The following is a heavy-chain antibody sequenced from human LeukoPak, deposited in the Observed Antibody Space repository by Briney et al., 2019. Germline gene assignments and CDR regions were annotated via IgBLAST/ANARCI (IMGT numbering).Heavy chain of an antibody. J-gene: IGHJ5*02. CDR3: AKLSTFGDLSRVRFDP. CDR2: ISGSGGTT. Sequence: GGSLRLSCAVAGFTFRTYAMSWVRQAPGKGLEWVSAISGSGGTTYYADSVKGRFTISRDNSKNTLYLQMNSLRAEDTAVYYCAKLSTFGDLSRVRFDPWGQGTLVTVSS. D-gene: IGHD3-10*01. V-gene: IGHV3-23*01. CDR1: GFTFRTYA.